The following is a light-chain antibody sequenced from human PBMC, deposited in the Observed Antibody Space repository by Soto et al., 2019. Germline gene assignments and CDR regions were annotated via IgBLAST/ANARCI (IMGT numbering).Light chain of an antibody. V-gene: IGKV3-15*01. Sequence: EIVMTESPATLSVSPGGTATLSCRASQSVSSNLAWYQQKPGQAHRLLFFGASTRATGVPARFSGSGSGTEFTLTISSLQPEDFAVYYCHQYNNWPSWTFGQGTRWIS. J-gene: IGKJ1*01. CDR2: GAS. CDR3: HQYNNWPSWT. CDR1: QSVSSN.